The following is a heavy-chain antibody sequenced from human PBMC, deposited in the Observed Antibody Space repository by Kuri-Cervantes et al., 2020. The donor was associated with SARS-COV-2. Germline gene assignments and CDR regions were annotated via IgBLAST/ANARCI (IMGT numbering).Heavy chain of an antibody. CDR2: IWYDGSNK. J-gene: IGHJ6*03. Sequence: GESLKISCAASGFTFSSYGMHWVRQAPGKGLEWVAVIWYDGSNKYYADSVKGRFTISRDNSKNTLYLQMNSLRAEDTAVYYCARDPHYQLLSYYYHMDVWGKGTTVTVSS. D-gene: IGHD2-2*01. V-gene: IGHV3-33*01. CDR1: GFTFSSYG. CDR3: ARDPHYQLLSYYYHMDV.